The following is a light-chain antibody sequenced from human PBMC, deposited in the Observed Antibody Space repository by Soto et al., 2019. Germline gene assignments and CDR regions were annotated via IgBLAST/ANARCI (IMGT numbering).Light chain of an antibody. J-gene: IGKJ2*01. CDR2: AAS. CDR3: QQYDKWPYT. V-gene: IGKV3-15*01. Sequence: EMVMTQSPATFSVSLGERVTFSCRASQSVSTNLAWYQHKVGQAPRLLIYAASTRATGIPSRFSGSGSGTEFALSISSLQSEDFAVYYCQQYDKWPYTVGQGTKLEIK. CDR1: QSVSTN.